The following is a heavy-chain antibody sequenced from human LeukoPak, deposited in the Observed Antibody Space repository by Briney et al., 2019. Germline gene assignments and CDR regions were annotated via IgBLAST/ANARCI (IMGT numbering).Heavy chain of an antibody. J-gene: IGHJ5*02. D-gene: IGHD4-11*01. Sequence: GASVKVSCKASGYTFTSYGISWVRQAPGQGLEWMGWISAYNGNTNYAQKLQGRVTMTTDTSTSTAYMELSSLRSEDTAVYYCAREGSSTVTTSLESGWFDPWGQGTLVTVSS. CDR2: ISAYNGNT. V-gene: IGHV1-18*01. CDR3: AREGSSTVTTSLESGWFDP. CDR1: GYTFTSYG.